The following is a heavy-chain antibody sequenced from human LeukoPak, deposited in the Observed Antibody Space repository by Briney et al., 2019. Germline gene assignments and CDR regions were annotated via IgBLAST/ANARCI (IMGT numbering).Heavy chain of an antibody. CDR3: ARGIGSGWYGNWFDP. D-gene: IGHD6-19*01. CDR2: MNPNSGNT. Sequence: AASVKVSCKASGYTFTGYYMHWVRQAPGQGLEWMGWMNPNSGNTGYAQKFQGRVTMTRNTSISTAYMELSSLRSEDTAVYYCARGIGSGWYGNWFDPWGQGTLVTVSS. CDR1: GYTFTGYY. V-gene: IGHV1-8*02. J-gene: IGHJ5*02.